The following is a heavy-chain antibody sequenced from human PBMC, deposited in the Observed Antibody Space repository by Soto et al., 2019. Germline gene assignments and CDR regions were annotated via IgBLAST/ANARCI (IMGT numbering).Heavy chain of an antibody. CDR3: ARGKGGSWSSSSHFDY. V-gene: IGHV4-34*01. J-gene: IGHJ4*02. D-gene: IGHD6-6*01. CDR1: GGSFSGYY. Sequence: SETLSLTCAVYGGSFSGYYWSWIRQPPGKGLEWIGEINHSGSTNYNPSLKSRVTISVDTSKNQFSLKLSSVTAADTAVYYCARGKGGSWSSSSHFDYWGQGTLVTVSS. CDR2: INHSGST.